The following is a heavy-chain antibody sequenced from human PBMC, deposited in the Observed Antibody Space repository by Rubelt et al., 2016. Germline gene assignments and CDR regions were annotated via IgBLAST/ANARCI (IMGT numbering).Heavy chain of an antibody. D-gene: IGHD1-14*01. Sequence: QVQLQESGPGLVKPSETLSLSCTVSGGSISSYYWSWIRQPPGMGLDWIGYVSYTGSTNYNPSLKRRITISMDTSRNLFSRNRNSGTAADAAVYYCASARGPSEFDYWGQGALVTVSS. CDR1: GGSISSYY. V-gene: IGHV4-59*08. CDR3: ASARGPSEFDY. CDR2: VSYTGST. J-gene: IGHJ4*02.